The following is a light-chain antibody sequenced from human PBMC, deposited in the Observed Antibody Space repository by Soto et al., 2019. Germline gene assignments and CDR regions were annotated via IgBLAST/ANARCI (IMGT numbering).Light chain of an antibody. Sequence: IQMTQSPSSLSASVGESVTITCRASQFLXTSFAWYQVKPGKAPKVLXDDASTLERGGPSRLSATVSGTEFSLTITSLHPEYFANYYCQQLLDATITFGQGTRLEIK. CDR2: DAS. J-gene: IGKJ5*01. V-gene: IGKV1-9*01. CDR1: QFLXTS. CDR3: QQLLDATIT.